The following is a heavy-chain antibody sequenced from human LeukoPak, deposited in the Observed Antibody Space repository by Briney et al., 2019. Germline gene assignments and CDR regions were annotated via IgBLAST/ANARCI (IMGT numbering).Heavy chain of an antibody. J-gene: IGHJ4*02. CDR1: GYTFTGYY. D-gene: IGHD3-9*01. V-gene: IGHV1-2*02. CDR3: ARDSPLRYFDWSLGD. CDR2: INPNSGGT. Sequence: ASVKVSCKASGYTFTGYYMHWVRQAPGQGLEWMGWINPNSGGTNYAQKFRGRVTMTRDTSISTAYMELSRLRSDDTAVYYCARDSPLRYFDWSLGDWGQGTLVTVSS.